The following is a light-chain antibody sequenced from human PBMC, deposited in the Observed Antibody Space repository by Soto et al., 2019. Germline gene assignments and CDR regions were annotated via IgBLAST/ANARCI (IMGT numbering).Light chain of an antibody. CDR2: SNN. Sequence: QAVVTQPPSASGTPGQRVTISCSGSSSNIGSNTVNWHQQLPGTAPKLLIYSNNQRPSGVPDRFSGSKSGTSASLAISGLQSEDEADYYCAAWDDSLNGLVFGGGTKVTVL. J-gene: IGLJ2*01. CDR3: AAWDDSLNGLV. CDR1: SSNIGSNT. V-gene: IGLV1-44*01.